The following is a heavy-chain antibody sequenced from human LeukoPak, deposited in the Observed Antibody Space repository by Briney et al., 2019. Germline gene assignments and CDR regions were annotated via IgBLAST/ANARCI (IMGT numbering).Heavy chain of an antibody. D-gene: IGHD1-14*01. V-gene: IGHV4-59*01. J-gene: IGHJ5*02. CDR2: IYYSGRT. CDR1: GGSISSYY. Sequence: PSETLSLTCTVSGGSISSYYWNWIRQPPGKGLEWIGYIYYSGRTNYNPSLKSRVTISVDTSKNQFSLNLTSVTAADTAVYYCARGGIRDWFDPWGQGTLVTVSS. CDR3: ARGGIRDWFDP.